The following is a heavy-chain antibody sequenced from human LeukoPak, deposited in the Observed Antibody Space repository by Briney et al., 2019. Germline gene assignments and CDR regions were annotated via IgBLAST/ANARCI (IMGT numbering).Heavy chain of an antibody. CDR1: GFIFSSYA. Sequence: GGSLRLSCAASGFIFSSYAMHWVRQAPGMGLVWVAFISNDGNKKYYADSVKGRFTISRDNSKNTLYLQMNSLKPEDTAVYYCARDHHGDYYFDFWGQGTLVTVSS. CDR3: ARDHHGDYYFDF. CDR2: ISNDGNKK. V-gene: IGHV3-30-3*01. D-gene: IGHD4-17*01. J-gene: IGHJ4*02.